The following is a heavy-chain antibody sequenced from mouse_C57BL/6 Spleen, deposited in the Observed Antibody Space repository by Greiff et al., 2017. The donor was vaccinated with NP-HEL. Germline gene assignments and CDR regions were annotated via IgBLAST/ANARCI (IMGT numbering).Heavy chain of an antibody. J-gene: IGHJ4*01. CDR3: SRYYSNYCAMDY. CDR1: GYTFTDYY. Sequence: EVQLQQSGPELVKPGASVKISCKASGYTFTDYYMNWVKQSHGKSLEWIGDINPNNGGTSYNQKFKGKATLTVDKSSSTAYMELRSLTSEDSAVYYCSRYYSNYCAMDYWGQGTSVTVSS. CDR2: INPNNGGT. V-gene: IGHV1-26*01. D-gene: IGHD2-5*01.